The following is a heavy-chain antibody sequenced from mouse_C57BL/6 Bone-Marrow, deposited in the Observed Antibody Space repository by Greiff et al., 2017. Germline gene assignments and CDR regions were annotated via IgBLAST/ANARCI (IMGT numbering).Heavy chain of an antibody. Sequence: EVQGVESGGDLVKPGGSLKLSCAASGFTFSSYGMSWVRQTPDKRLEWVATISSGGSYTYYPDSVKGRFTISRDNAKNTLYLQMSSLKSEDTAMYYCARQYDYVWFAYWGQGTLVTVSA. D-gene: IGHD2-4*01. CDR1: GFTFSSYG. CDR3: ARQYDYVWFAY. V-gene: IGHV5-6*01. J-gene: IGHJ3*01. CDR2: ISSGGSYT.